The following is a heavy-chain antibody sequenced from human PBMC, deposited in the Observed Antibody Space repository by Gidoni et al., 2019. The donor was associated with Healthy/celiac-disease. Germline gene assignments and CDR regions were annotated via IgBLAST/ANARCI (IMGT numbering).Heavy chain of an antibody. D-gene: IGHD2-2*01. J-gene: IGHJ6*02. CDR1: GFTFSSYA. CDR3: AKEGAVVPADTYGMDV. V-gene: IGHV3-23*01. CDR2: ISGSGGST. Sequence: EVQLLESGGGLVQPGGSLRLSCAASGFTFSSYAMSWVRQAPGKGLEWVSAISGSGGSTYYADSVKGRFTISRDNSKNTLYLKMNSLRAEDTAVYYCAKEGAVVPADTYGMDVWGQGTTVTVSS.